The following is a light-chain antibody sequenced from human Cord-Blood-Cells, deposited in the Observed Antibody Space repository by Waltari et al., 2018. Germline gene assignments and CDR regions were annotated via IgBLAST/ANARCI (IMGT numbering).Light chain of an antibody. J-gene: IGKJ5*01. V-gene: IGKV3-11*01. CDR1: QSVSSY. CDR2: DAS. CDR3: QQRSNLPLT. Sequence: EIVLTQSPATLSLSPGERATLSCRASQSVSSYLACYQQKPGQAPRLLIYDASNRATGIPARFSGSGSGTDFTLTISSLEPEDFAVYYCQQRSNLPLTFGQGTRLEIK.